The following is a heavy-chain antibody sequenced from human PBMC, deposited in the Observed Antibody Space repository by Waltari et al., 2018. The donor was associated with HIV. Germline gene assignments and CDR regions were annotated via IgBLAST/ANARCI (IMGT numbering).Heavy chain of an antibody. V-gene: IGHV4-34*01. CDR3: ARLAPYSSGFTLLDY. J-gene: IGHJ4*02. Sequence: QVQLQQWGAGLLKPSETLSLTCAVYGGSFSGYYWSWIRQPPGKGLEWIGEINHSGSTNYNPSLKSRVTIAVDTSKNQFSLKLSSVTAADTAVYYCARLAPYSSGFTLLDYWGQGTLVTVSS. CDR2: INHSGST. CDR1: GGSFSGYY. D-gene: IGHD6-19*01.